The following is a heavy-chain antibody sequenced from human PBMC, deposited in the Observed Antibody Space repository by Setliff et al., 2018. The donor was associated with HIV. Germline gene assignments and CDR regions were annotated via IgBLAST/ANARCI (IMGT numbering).Heavy chain of an antibody. CDR1: GATIHYHY. CDR3: TRGPGGTVPKPLEAFDV. J-gene: IGHJ3*01. V-gene: IGHV4-59*11. D-gene: IGHD1-7*01. CDR2: VDYSGDT. Sequence: KLPETLSLTCSISGATIHYHYWSWIRQPPGKGLEWIGYVDYSGDTEYNPSLQSRATISRDPSKSQVSLTLNSATAADTAVYYCTRGPGGTVPKPLEAFDVWGRGAVVTVSS.